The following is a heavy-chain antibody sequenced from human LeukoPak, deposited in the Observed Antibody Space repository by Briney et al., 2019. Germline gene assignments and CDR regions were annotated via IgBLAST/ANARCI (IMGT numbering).Heavy chain of an antibody. CDR1: GFTFTTYA. CDR2: ISGSGDAT. CDR3: ARLSGTSGTTSRVLDY. V-gene: IGHV3-23*01. J-gene: IGHJ4*02. D-gene: IGHD1-1*01. Sequence: QAGGSLRLSCAASGFTFTTYAMIWVRRAPGKGLEWVSGISGSGDATYYADSVKGRFTISRDNSENTVYLQVKSLRADDTAVYYCARLSGTSGTTSRVLDYWGQGALVTVSS.